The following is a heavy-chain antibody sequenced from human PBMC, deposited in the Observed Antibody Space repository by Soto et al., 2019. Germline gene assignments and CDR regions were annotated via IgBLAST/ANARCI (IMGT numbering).Heavy chain of an antibody. CDR1: GFTFSSYA. CDR2: ISGSGGST. CDR3: AKDPNDYGDKTITFYFDY. D-gene: IGHD4-17*01. V-gene: IGHV3-23*01. J-gene: IGHJ4*02. Sequence: GGSLRLSCAASGFTFSSYAMSWVRQAPGKGLEWVSAISGSGGSTYYADSVKGRFTISRDNSENTMYLQMNSLRAEDTAVYYCAKDPNDYGDKTITFYFDYWGQGTLVTVSS.